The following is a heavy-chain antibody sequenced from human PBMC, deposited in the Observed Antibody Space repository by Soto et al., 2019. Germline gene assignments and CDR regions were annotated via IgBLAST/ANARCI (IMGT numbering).Heavy chain of an antibody. Sequence: SETLSLTCAVSGGSISSGGYSWSWIRQPPGKGLEWIGYIYHSGSTYYNPSLKSRVTISVDRSKNQFSLKLSSVTAADTAVYYCARTIDTTMSYFDYWGQGTLVTVSS. D-gene: IGHD5-18*01. V-gene: IGHV4-30-2*01. CDR3: ARTIDTTMSYFDY. CDR1: GGSISSGGYS. CDR2: IYHSGST. J-gene: IGHJ4*02.